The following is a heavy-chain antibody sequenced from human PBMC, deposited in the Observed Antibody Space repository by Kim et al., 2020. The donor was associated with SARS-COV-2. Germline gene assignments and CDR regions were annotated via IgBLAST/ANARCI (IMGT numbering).Heavy chain of an antibody. CDR1: GGSISSGSYY. CDR3: ARELRWYSHDY. D-gene: IGHD4-17*01. CDR2: IYTSGST. Sequence: SETLSLICTVSGGSISSGSYYWSWIRQPAGKGLEWIGRIYTSGSTNYNPSLKSRVTISVDTSKNQFSLKLSSVTAADTAVYYCARELRWYSHDYWGQGTLVTVYS. J-gene: IGHJ4*02. V-gene: IGHV4-61*02.